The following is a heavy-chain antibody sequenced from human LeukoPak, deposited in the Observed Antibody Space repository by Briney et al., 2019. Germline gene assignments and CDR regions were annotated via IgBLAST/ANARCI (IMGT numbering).Heavy chain of an antibody. D-gene: IGHD6-25*01. J-gene: IGHJ4*02. Sequence: GGSLRPSCVASGFSFSDHHMTWIRQAPGKGLEWVSYISGTGSRTYYGDAGKGRFTISRDNAKRLVDLQMNSLRADDTAIYYCARSTVTAAGALDYWGQGILVTVSS. CDR2: ISGTGSRT. CDR3: ARSTVTAAGALDY. CDR1: GFSFSDHH. V-gene: IGHV3-11*01.